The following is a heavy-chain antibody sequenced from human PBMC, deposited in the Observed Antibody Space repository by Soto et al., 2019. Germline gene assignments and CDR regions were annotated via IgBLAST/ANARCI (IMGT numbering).Heavy chain of an antibody. CDR2: INQDGSEK. CDR1: GFTFSSYW. CDR3: ARRNSGSFCFDY. V-gene: IGHV3-7*03. Sequence: PGGSLRLSCAASGFTFSSYWMNWVRQAPGRGLEWVANINQDGSEKYYVDSVKGRFTISRDNAKNSLYLQMNSLRAEDTAVYYCARRNSGSFCFDYWGQGTLVTVSS. D-gene: IGHD1-26*01. J-gene: IGHJ4*02.